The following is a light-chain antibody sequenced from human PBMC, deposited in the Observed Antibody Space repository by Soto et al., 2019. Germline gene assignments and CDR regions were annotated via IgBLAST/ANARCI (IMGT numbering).Light chain of an antibody. J-gene: IGKJ3*01. CDR2: AAS. CDR3: LQHGGDPLT. Sequence: DIQLTQSPSAVSASVGDTVTITCRASQGIYNYIAWFQQKPGKVPKRLIYAASTLQSGVPSRFSGGGSGTEFTLTISSLQPEDFATYFCLQHGGDPLTFGPGTKVDLK. V-gene: IGKV1-17*03. CDR1: QGIYNY.